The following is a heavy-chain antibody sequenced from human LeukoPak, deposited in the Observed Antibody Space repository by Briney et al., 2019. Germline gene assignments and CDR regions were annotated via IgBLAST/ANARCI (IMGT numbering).Heavy chain of an antibody. CDR2: IGTAGDT. Sequence: GGSLRLSCAASGFTFSSYDMHWVRQATGKGLEWVSAIGTAGDTYYPGSVKGRFTISRENAKNPLYLQMNSLRAGGTAVYYCARFVGSGYYYDYWGQGTLVTVSS. D-gene: IGHD3-22*01. CDR3: ARFVGSGYYYDY. CDR1: GFTFSSYD. J-gene: IGHJ4*02. V-gene: IGHV3-13*01.